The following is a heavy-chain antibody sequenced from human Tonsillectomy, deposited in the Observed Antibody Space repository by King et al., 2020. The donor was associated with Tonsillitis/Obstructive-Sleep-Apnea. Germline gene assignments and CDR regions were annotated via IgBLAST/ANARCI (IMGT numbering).Heavy chain of an antibody. CDR2: IYYSGST. CDR1: GGSISSSSYY. V-gene: IGHV4-39*01. D-gene: IGHD5-12*01. CDR3: ARQRGYDPFDY. Sequence: QLQESGPGLVKPSETLSLTCTVSGGSISSSSYYWGWIRQPPGEGLEWIGSIYYSGSTYYNPSLKSRVTISVDTSKNQFSLKLSSVTAADTAVYYCARQRGYDPFDYWGQGTLVTVSS. J-gene: IGHJ4*02.